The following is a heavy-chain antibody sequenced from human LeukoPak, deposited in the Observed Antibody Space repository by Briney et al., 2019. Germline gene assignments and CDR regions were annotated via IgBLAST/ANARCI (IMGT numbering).Heavy chain of an antibody. CDR3: ARDKVGWLDV. Sequence: PGGSLRLSCAASGFTFSRYAMHWVRQGPGKGLEWVALISDDGSNKYYVDSVKGRFTISRDNSKNTLYLQMNSLRAEDTAVYYCARDKVGWLDVWGKGTTVTVSS. V-gene: IGHV3-30*14. D-gene: IGHD2-15*01. CDR1: GFTFSRYA. CDR2: ISDDGSNK. J-gene: IGHJ6*04.